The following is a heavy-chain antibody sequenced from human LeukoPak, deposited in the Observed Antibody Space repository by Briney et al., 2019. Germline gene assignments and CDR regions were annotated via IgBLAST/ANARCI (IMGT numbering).Heavy chain of an antibody. J-gene: IGHJ4*02. V-gene: IGHV1-18*01. Sequence: ASVKVSCKASGYTFTSYGISWVRQAPGQGLEWMGWISAYNGNTNYAQKLQGRVTMTTDTSTSTAYMELRSLRSDDTAVYYCARDSPSGYYYDSSGYEDYWGQGTLVTVSS. D-gene: IGHD3-22*01. CDR2: ISAYNGNT. CDR1: GYTFTSYG. CDR3: ARDSPSGYYYDSSGYEDY.